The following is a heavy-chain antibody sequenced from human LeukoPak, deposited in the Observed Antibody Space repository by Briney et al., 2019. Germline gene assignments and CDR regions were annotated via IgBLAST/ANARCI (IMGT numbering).Heavy chain of an antibody. D-gene: IGHD1-26*01. V-gene: IGHV4-38-2*02. CDR2: INHSGST. Sequence: NTSETLSLACTVSGYSISSGYYWGWIRQPPGKGLEWIGEINHSGSTNYNPSLKSRVTISVDTSKNQFSLKLSSVTAADTAVYYCARGGSGAKFDYWGQGTLVTVSS. J-gene: IGHJ4*02. CDR1: GYSISSGYY. CDR3: ARGGSGAKFDY.